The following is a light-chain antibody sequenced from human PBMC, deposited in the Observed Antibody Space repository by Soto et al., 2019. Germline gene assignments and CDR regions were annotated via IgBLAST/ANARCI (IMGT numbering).Light chain of an antibody. Sequence: QSALTQPASVSGSPGQSITISCTGTSSDVGGYNFVSCYQQHPGKAPKLLSYDVGNRPSGISNRFSGSKSGNTASLTISGLEAEDEADYYCNSYTSTSTPVFGGGTQLTVL. CDR2: DVG. CDR1: SSDVGGYNF. CDR3: NSYTSTSTPV. V-gene: IGLV2-14*01. J-gene: IGLJ3*02.